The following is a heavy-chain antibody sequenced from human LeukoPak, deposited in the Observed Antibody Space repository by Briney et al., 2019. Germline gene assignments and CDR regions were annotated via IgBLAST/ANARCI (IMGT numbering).Heavy chain of an antibody. J-gene: IGHJ4*02. CDR3: AKSSGNNPLDY. CDR1: GHSFTNYW. CDR2: IDPSDSYT. D-gene: IGHD1-14*01. V-gene: IGHV5-10-1*01. Sequence: GESLNISCKGSGHSFTNYWINWVRQMPGKGLEWMGRIDPSDSYTNYSPSFQGHVTISTDKSINTAYVQWSSLKASDTAMYYCAKSSGNNPLDYWGQGDLGTVSS.